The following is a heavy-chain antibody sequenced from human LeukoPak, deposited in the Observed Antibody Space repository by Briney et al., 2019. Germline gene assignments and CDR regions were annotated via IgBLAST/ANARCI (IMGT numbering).Heavy chain of an antibody. J-gene: IGHJ4*02. Sequence: GGSLRLSCAASGFTFSSHCMSWVRQAPGKGLEWVSGISDSDSSTYYADSVKGRFTISRDNSKNTLYLQMNNLRAADTAVYFCARVLRGFTYGKFDYWGPGTLVTVSS. CDR3: ARVLRGFTYGKFDY. V-gene: IGHV3-23*01. D-gene: IGHD5-18*01. CDR1: GFTFSSHC. CDR2: ISDSDSST.